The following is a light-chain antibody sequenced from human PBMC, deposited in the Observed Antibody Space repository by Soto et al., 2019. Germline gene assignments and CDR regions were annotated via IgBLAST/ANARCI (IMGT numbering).Light chain of an antibody. V-gene: IGKV3-11*01. CDR2: DAS. CDR1: QSVKTF. J-gene: IGKJ5*01. Sequence: EIVLTQSPATLALSPGERATLSCRASQSVKTFLLWYQHRPGQAPRVLIYDASHRATGIPARFRGSGSGTDFTLTISSLEPEDAGIYYCQQRIHWPPITFGQGTRLEV. CDR3: QQRIHWPPIT.